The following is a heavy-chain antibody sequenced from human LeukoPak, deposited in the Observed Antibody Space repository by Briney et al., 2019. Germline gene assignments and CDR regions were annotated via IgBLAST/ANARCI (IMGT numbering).Heavy chain of an antibody. V-gene: IGHV1-69*04. Sequence: SVYVSCAASRGTSRGYAISWVRQAPGHGLEWMGRFIPIFGLANYAQKLQGRVTITADKSTSTAYMELSSLRSEDTAVYYCALRYCRGGSCYSGAWFDPWGQGTLVTVSS. CDR3: ALRYCRGGSCYSGAWFDP. D-gene: IGHD2-15*01. J-gene: IGHJ5*02. CDR1: RGTSRGYA. CDR2: FIPIFGLA.